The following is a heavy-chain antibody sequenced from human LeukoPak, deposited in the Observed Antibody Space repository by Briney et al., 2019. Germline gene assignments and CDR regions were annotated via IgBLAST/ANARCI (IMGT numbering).Heavy chain of an antibody. CDR1: GGSITGYY. D-gene: IGHD3-22*01. J-gene: IGHJ4*02. V-gene: IGHV4-4*07. CDR2: VYSSGVG. CDR3: AREEFLHEIDSSGYFVY. Sequence: SETLSLTCTVSGGSITGYYWNRIRQPAGQGLEWLGRVYSSGVGNYNPSLTSRVTMSVDTSKNQFSLKLTSLTAADTAVYYCAREEFLHEIDSSGYFVYWGQGTLVTVSS.